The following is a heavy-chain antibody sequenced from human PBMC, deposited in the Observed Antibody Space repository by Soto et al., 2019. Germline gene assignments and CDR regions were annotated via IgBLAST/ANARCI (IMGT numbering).Heavy chain of an antibody. Sequence: EVQLLESGGGLVQPGGSLRLSCAASGFTFSSYAMSWVRQAPGKGLEWVSAISGSGGSTYYADSVKGRFTISRDNSKNTLYLQMNSLRAEDTAVYYCAKGGSYDSSGYYCFDYWGQGTLVTVSS. J-gene: IGHJ4*02. D-gene: IGHD3-22*01. CDR2: ISGSGGST. CDR1: GFTFSSYA. V-gene: IGHV3-23*01. CDR3: AKGGSYDSSGYYCFDY.